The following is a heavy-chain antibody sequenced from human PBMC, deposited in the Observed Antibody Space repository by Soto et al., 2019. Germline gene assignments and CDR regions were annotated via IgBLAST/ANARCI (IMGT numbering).Heavy chain of an antibody. CDR2: IYYSGST. D-gene: IGHD6-25*01. CDR1: GGSISSYY. V-gene: IGHV4-59*01. CDR3: ARDQLSSGLYVWFDP. Sequence: SETRSLTCTVSGGSISSYYWSWIRQPPGKGLEWIGYIYYSGSTNYNPSLKSRVTISVDTSKNQFSLILSSVTSADTAVYYCARDQLSSGLYVWFDPWGQGTLVTVS. J-gene: IGHJ5*02.